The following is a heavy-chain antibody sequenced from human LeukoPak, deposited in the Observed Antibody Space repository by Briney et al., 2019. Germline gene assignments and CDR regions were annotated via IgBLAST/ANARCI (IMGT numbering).Heavy chain of an antibody. CDR1: GGTFSSYA. CDR3: ARHTITMVRGVSFDY. V-gene: IGHV1-69*05. J-gene: IGHJ4*02. CDR2: IIPIFGTA. Sequence: SVKVSCKASGGTFSSYAISWVRQAPGQGLEWMGGIIPIFGTANYAQKFQGRVTITTDESTSTAYMELSSLRSEDTAVYYRARHTITMVRGVSFDYWGQGTLVTVSS. D-gene: IGHD3-10*01.